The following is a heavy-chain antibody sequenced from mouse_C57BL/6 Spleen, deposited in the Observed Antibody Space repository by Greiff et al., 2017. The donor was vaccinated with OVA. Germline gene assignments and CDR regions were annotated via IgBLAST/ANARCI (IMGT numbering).Heavy chain of an antibody. Sequence: VQLQQSGAELVKPGASVKLSCTASGFNINDYYMHWVKQRTEQGLEWIGRIDPGDGETKYAPKFQGKATISAETSSNTAYLLLSSLTSEDTAVYYCARGLGPIFFGYWGRGTTLTVSS. V-gene: IGHV14-2*01. CDR1: GFNINDYY. CDR3: ARGLGPIFFGY. D-gene: IGHD4-1*01. J-gene: IGHJ2*01. CDR2: IDPGDGET.